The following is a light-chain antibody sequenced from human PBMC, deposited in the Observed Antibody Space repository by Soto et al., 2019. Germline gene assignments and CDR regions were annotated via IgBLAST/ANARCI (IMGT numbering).Light chain of an antibody. CDR1: QGINTY. CDR3: QQYDHLPYT. CDR2: DAS. V-gene: IGKV1-33*01. Sequence: DIQMTQSPSSLSASVGDRVTITCQASQGINTYLNWFQQKPGKAPKLLIYDASNLETGVPSRFSGSGSGTDFTFTISSLQPEDIATYYCQQYDHLPYTFGPGTKVDIK. J-gene: IGKJ3*01.